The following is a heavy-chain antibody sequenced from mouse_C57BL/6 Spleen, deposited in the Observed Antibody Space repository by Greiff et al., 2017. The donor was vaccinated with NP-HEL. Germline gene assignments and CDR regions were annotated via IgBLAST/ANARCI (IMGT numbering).Heavy chain of an antibody. D-gene: IGHD2-5*01. Sequence: VQLQQSGPELVKPGASVKMSCKASGYTFTDYYMHWVKQKPGKGLEWIGEIYPGSGNTYYNEKFKGKATLTADTSSSTAYMQLSSLTSEDSAVYFCASYYSNYYAMDYWGQGTSVTVSS. V-gene: IGHV1-83*01. CDR3: SYYSNYYAMDY. CDR2: YPGSGNTY. CDR1: YTFTDYYM. J-gene: IGHJ4*01.